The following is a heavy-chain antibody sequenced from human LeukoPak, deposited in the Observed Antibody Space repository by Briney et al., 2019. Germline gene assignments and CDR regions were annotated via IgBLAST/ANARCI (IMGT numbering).Heavy chain of an antibody. J-gene: IGHJ4*02. CDR3: AKAPVTSCRGAFCYPFDY. Sequence: GGSLRLSCATSGFSFSSYAMSWVRQAPGKGLEWVSAMSSSDDGRYYAASVRGRFTISRDTSRSTLYLQMNSLRAEDAAVYYCAKAPVTSCRGAFCYPFDYWGQGTLVTVS. CDR2: MSSSDDGR. D-gene: IGHD2-15*01. V-gene: IGHV3-23*01. CDR1: GFSFSSYA.